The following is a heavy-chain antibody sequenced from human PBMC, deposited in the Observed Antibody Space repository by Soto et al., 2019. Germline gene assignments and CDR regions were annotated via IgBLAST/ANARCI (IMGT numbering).Heavy chain of an antibody. J-gene: IGHJ3*02. V-gene: IGHV4-39*01. CDR2: IYYSGST. CDR3: ARPLDHRAGDAFDI. CDR1: GGSISSSSYY. D-gene: IGHD6-19*01. Sequence: QLQLQESGPGLVKPSETLSLTCTVSGGSISSSSYYWGWIRQPPGKGLEWIGSIYYSGSTYYNPSLKSRVTISVDTSKNQFSLKLSSVTAADTAVYYCARPLDHRAGDAFDIWGQGTMVTVSS.